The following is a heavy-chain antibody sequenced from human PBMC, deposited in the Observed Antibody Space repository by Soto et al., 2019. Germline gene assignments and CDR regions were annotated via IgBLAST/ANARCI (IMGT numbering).Heavy chain of an antibody. CDR2: IYYSGST. D-gene: IGHD2-8*02. J-gene: IGHJ3*02. CDR3: ARTGPMAGFYDAFDI. Sequence: SETLSLTCTVSGGSISSSSYYWGWIRQPPGKGLEWIGSIYYSGSTYYNPSLKSRVTISVDRSKNQFSLKLSSVTAADTAVYYCARTGPMAGFYDAFDIWGQGTMVTVSS. CDR1: GGSISSSSYY. V-gene: IGHV4-39*07.